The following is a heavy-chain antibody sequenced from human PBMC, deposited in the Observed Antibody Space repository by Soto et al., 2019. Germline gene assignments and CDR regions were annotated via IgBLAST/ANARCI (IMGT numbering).Heavy chain of an antibody. CDR3: ARQTLVGCSSTSCYFHYYNGMDV. Sequence: QVQLVESGGGVVQPGRSLRLSCAASGFTFSSYGMHWVRQAPGKGLEWVTLISFDGSKKYYADSVKGRFTISRDNSKNTLNLQMYSLRAEDTGVYYCARQTLVGCSSTSCYFHYYNGMDVWGQGTTVTVSS. CDR1: GFTFSSYG. V-gene: IGHV3-30-3*01. J-gene: IGHJ6*02. CDR2: ISFDGSKK. D-gene: IGHD2-2*01.